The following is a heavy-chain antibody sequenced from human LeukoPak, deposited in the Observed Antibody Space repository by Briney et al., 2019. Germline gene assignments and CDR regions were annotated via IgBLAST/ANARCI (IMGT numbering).Heavy chain of an antibody. CDR2: ISGSGGST. CDR1: GFTFSSYS. J-gene: IGHJ1*01. V-gene: IGHV3-23*01. D-gene: IGHD6-19*01. CDR3: AYLKQWLAEYFQH. Sequence: GGTLRLSCASSGFTFSSYSMSWVRQARGKGLEWVSAISGSGGSTYYADSVKGRFTISRDNSKNTLYLQMNSLRAEDTAVYYCAYLKQWLAEYFQHWGQGTLVTVSS.